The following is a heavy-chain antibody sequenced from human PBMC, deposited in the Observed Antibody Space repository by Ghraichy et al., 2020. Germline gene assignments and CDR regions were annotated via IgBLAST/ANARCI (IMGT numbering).Heavy chain of an antibody. D-gene: IGHD3-10*01. CDR1: GFTFSSYA. J-gene: IGHJ5*02. Sequence: LSLTCAASGFTFSSYAMSWVRQAPGKGLEWVSAISGSGGSTYYADSVKGRFTISRDNSKNTLYLQMNSLRAEDTAVYYCAKDSGLGFDPWGQGTLVTVSS. V-gene: IGHV3-23*01. CDR2: ISGSGGST. CDR3: AKDSGLGFDP.